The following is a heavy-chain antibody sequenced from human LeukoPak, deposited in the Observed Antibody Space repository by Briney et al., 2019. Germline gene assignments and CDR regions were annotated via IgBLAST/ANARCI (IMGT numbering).Heavy chain of an antibody. D-gene: IGHD6-19*01. V-gene: IGHV3-48*04. CDR1: GFAFSSYN. CDR2: IGSSGSPT. Sequence: QPGGSLRLSCAASGFAFSSYNMNWVRQAPGKGLEWISYIGSSGSPTHYADSVGGRFTISRDNAKNSLYLQMNSLRAEDTAVYYCARDGGWYRDYWGQGTLVTVSS. J-gene: IGHJ4*02. CDR3: ARDGGWYRDY.